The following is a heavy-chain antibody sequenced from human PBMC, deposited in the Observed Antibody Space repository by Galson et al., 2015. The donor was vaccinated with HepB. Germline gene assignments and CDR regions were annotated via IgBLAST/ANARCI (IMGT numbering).Heavy chain of an antibody. CDR2: IWYDGTNK. CDR1: GLFVNNYG. D-gene: IGHD6-13*01. V-gene: IGHV3-33*06. J-gene: IGHJ4*02. Sequence: SLRLSCAASGLFVNNYGMHWVRQAPGKGLEWVAAIWYDGTNKYYADSVKGRFIISRDTSKNTLYLQMNSLRAEDTAVYYCAKESVSWSPYFDYWGQGTLVTVSS. CDR3: AKESVSWSPYFDY.